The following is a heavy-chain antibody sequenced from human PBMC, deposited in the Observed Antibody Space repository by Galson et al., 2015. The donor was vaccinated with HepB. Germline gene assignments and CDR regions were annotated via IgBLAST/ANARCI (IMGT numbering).Heavy chain of an antibody. V-gene: IGHV3-30*04. CDR2: ISYDGINE. CDR1: GFTFRNYA. CDR3: AGETGHSNYWPLEN. D-gene: IGHD4-11*01. J-gene: IGHJ4*02. Sequence: SLRLSCAASGFTFRNYAFHWVRQSPGRGLEWVAFISYDGINEYYGDPVKGRFTVSRDNSKNTLYLQMSSLRPEDTALYYCAGETGHSNYWPLENWGQGTLITVSS.